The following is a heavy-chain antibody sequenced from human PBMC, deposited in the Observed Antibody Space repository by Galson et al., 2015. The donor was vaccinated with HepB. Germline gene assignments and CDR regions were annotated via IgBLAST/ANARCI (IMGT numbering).Heavy chain of an antibody. Sequence: SVKVSCKVSGYTLTKLSMHWVRQAPGKGLEWMGGFDPEDGETIYAQKFQGRVTMTEDTSTDTAYMELSSLRSEDTAVYYCATDRLIGYCSGGSCHPPVNWGQGTLVTVSS. J-gene: IGHJ4*02. V-gene: IGHV1-24*01. CDR2: FDPEDGET. D-gene: IGHD2-15*01. CDR1: GYTLTKLS. CDR3: ATDRLIGYCSGGSCHPPVN.